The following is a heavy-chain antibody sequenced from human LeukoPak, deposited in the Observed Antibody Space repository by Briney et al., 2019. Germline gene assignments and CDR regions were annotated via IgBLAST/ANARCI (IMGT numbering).Heavy chain of an antibody. J-gene: IGHJ4*02. CDR3: AREVGGAYHFDY. CDR2: IYYSGNT. D-gene: IGHD2-21*01. Sequence: NSSQTLSLTCTVSAGSVNSGGYYWGWIRQFPGRGLEWIGYIYYSGNTYYNPSLRGRVTISLDTSKNQFSLRLSSVTAADTAVYYCAREVGGAYHFDYWGQGTLVTVSS. V-gene: IGHV4-31*02. CDR1: AGSVNSGGYY.